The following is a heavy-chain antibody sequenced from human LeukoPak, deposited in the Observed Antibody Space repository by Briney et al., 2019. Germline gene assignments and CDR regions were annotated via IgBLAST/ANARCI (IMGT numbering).Heavy chain of an antibody. CDR1: GFTFSSYA. V-gene: IGHV3-64*02. J-gene: IGHJ4*02. D-gene: IGHD2-15*01. CDR3: ARGYCSGGSCPLDY. Sequence: GGSLRLSCAASGFTFSSYAMHWVRQAPGKGLEYVAAISSNGGSTYYADSLKGRFTISRDNSKNTLYLQMGSLRAEDMAVYYCARGYCSGGSCPLDYWGQGTLVTVSS. CDR2: ISSNGGST.